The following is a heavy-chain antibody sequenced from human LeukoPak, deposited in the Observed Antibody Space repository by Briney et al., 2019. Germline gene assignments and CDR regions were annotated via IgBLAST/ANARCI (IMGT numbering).Heavy chain of an antibody. J-gene: IGHJ6*03. CDR3: ARGGGRYRINYYMDV. V-gene: IGHV1-8*01. CDR2: MNPNSGNT. D-gene: IGHD3-16*01. CDR1: GYTFTSYD. Sequence: GASVKVSCKASGYTFTSYDINWVRQATGQGLEWMGWMNPNSGNTGYAQKFQGRVTMTRNTSISTAYMELSSLRPEDTAVYYCARGGGRYRINYYMDVWGKGTTVTISS.